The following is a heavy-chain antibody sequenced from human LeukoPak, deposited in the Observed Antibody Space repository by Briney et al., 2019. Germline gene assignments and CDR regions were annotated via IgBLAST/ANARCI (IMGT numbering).Heavy chain of an antibody. V-gene: IGHV1-18*01. CDR1: GYTFNSYG. Sequence: ASVKVSFKASGYTFNSYGISWVRQAPGQGLEWMGWISAYNGNTNYAQKLQGRVTMTTDTSTSTAYMELRSLRSDDTAVYYCARDYYYDSSGPFDYWGQGTLVTVSS. J-gene: IGHJ4*02. CDR2: ISAYNGNT. D-gene: IGHD3-22*01. CDR3: ARDYYYDSSGPFDY.